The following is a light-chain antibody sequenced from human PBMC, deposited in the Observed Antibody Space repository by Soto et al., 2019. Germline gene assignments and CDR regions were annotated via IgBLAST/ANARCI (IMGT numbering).Light chain of an antibody. CDR3: QQYGSSPWT. CDR2: GAS. CDR1: ETVATN. Sequence: VMTQSPATLSVSPGERATLSCWASETVATNLAWYQQKPGQAPRLLISGASTRAAGISDRFRGSGSGTEFTLTISSLRSEDSAVYYCQQYGSSPWTFGQGTK. V-gene: IGKV3D-15*02. J-gene: IGKJ1*01.